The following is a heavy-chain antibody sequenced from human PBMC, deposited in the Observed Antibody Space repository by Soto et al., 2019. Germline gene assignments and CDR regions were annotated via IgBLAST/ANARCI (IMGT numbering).Heavy chain of an antibody. D-gene: IGHD3-16*02. V-gene: IGHV4-30-2*01. J-gene: IGHJ5*02. CDR2: IYHSGST. Sequence: SETLSLTCAVSGGSISSGGYSWSWIRQPPGKGLEWIGYIYHSGSTYYNPSLKSRVTISVDRSKNQFSLKLSSVTAADTAVYYCARASLSNWFDPWGQGTLVTVSS. CDR3: ARASLSNWFDP. CDR1: GGSISSGGYS.